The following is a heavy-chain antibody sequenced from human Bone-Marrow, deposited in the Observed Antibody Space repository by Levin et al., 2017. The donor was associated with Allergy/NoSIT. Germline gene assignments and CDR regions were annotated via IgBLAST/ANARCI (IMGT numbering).Heavy chain of an antibody. V-gene: IGHV1-8*01. CDR1: GYTFTSFD. Sequence: GESLKISCKTSGYTFTSFDINWVRQATGQGLEWMGWMYPNSDNAGYAQKFQGRVTMTRNTSISTAYMELSSLRSEDTAMYYCARGELGSGYLFDYWGQGTLVTVSS. CDR2: MYPNSDNA. D-gene: IGHD5-12*01. CDR3: ARGELGSGYLFDY. J-gene: IGHJ4*02.